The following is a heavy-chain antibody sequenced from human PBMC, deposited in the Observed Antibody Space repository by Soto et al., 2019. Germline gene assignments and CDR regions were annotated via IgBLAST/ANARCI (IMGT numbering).Heavy chain of an antibody. Sequence: GGSLRLSCAASGFTFSSHAMTWVRQAPGKGLEWVSSISGSGVSTYYADSVKGRFTISRDSSTNTLYLQMNSLRPEDTAVYYCAKDQYCGSDCYLFDYWGQGARVTVAS. D-gene: IGHD2-21*02. V-gene: IGHV3-23*01. CDR3: AKDQYCGSDCYLFDY. CDR1: GFTFSSHA. CDR2: ISGSGVST. J-gene: IGHJ4*02.